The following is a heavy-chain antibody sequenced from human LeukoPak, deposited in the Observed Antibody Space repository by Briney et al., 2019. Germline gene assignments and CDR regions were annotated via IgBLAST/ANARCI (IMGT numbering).Heavy chain of an antibody. Sequence: PGRSLRLSCAASGFTFSTYEMDWVRQAPGKELEWVSYISSRGSSIYYADSVKGRFTISRDNAKNSLYLQVNSLRAEDTAEYYCARARVNFWSGSYHVTAPADYWGQGTLVTVSS. CDR2: ISSRGSSI. CDR1: GFTFSTYE. J-gene: IGHJ4*02. CDR3: ARARVNFWSGSYHVTAPADY. D-gene: IGHD3-3*01. V-gene: IGHV3-48*03.